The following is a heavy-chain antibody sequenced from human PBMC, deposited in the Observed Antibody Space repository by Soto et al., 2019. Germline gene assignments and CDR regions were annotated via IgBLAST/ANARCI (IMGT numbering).Heavy chain of an antibody. Sequence: QVQLVESGGGVVQPGRSLRLSCAASGFTFSSYAMHWVRQAPGKGLEWVAVISYDGSNKYYADSVKGRFTISRDNSKNTLYLQMNSLRAEDTAVYYCARGGRLWFGEFHPSALDYWGQGTLVTVSS. V-gene: IGHV3-30-3*01. CDR1: GFTFSSYA. D-gene: IGHD3-10*01. CDR2: ISYDGSNK. CDR3: ARGGRLWFGEFHPSALDY. J-gene: IGHJ4*02.